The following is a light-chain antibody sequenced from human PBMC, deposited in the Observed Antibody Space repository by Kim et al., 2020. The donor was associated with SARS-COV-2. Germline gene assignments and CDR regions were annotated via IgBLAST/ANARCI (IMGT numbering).Light chain of an antibody. CDR3: LQHHTHPIT. Sequence: ASVGDRVTITCQASQDISNDLGWYQQNPGRAPKRLIYGASNLQTGVPSRFSGSGSGTEFTLTITSLQPEDFATYFCLQHHTHPITFGQGTRLEIK. J-gene: IGKJ5*01. CDR1: QDISND. V-gene: IGKV1-17*01. CDR2: GAS.